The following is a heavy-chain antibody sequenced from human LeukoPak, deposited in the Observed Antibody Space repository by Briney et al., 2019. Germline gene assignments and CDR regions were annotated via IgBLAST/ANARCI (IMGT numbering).Heavy chain of an antibody. V-gene: IGHV1-8*01. CDR1: GYTFTSYD. CDR3: ARDVHYYDSSGYYYPDAFDI. Sequence: ASVKVSCKASGYTFTSYDINWVRQATGQGLEWMGWMNPNSGNTGYAQKFQGRVTMTRNTSISTAYMELSSLRSDDTAVYYCARDVHYYDSSGYYYPDAFDIWGQGTMVTVSS. CDR2: MNPNSGNT. J-gene: IGHJ3*02. D-gene: IGHD3-22*01.